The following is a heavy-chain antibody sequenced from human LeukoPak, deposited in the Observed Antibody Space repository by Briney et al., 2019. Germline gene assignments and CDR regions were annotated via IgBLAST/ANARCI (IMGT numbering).Heavy chain of an antibody. D-gene: IGHD5-24*01. CDR3: ARETFTIPFDY. CDR2: ISGSGGST. V-gene: IGHV3-23*01. Sequence: PGRSLRLSCTASGFTFGDYAMSWVRQAPGKGLEWVSAISGSGGSTYYADSVKGRFTISRDNSKNTLYLQMNSLRAEDTAVYYCARETFTIPFDYWGQGTLVTVSS. J-gene: IGHJ4*02. CDR1: GFTFGDYA.